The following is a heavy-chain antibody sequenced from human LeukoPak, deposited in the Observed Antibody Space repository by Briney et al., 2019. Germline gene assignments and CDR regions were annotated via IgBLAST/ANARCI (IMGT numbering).Heavy chain of an antibody. CDR1: GYSFTSYW. V-gene: IGHV5-10-1*01. CDR3: AGNYYDSSGYYVYWYY. CDR2: IDPSDSYT. J-gene: IGHJ4*02. D-gene: IGHD3-22*01. Sequence: PGESLQISCKGSGYSFTSYWISWVRQMPGKGLEWMGRIDPSDSYTNYSPSFQGHVTISADKSISTAYLQWSSLKASDTAMYYCAGNYYDSSGYYVYWYYWGQGTLVTVSS.